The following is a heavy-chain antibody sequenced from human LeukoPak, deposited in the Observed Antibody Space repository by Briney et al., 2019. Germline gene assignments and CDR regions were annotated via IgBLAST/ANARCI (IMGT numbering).Heavy chain of an antibody. V-gene: IGHV3-21*01. J-gene: IGHJ4*02. CDR3: ARSEYDSSGYTFDY. CDR1: GFTFSSYS. CDR2: ISSSSSYI. Sequence: TGGSLRLSSAAPGFTFSSYSMNWVRQAPGKGLEWVSSISSSSSYIYYADSVKGRFTISRDNANNSLYLQMNSLRAEDTAVYYCARSEYDSSGYTFDYWGQGTLVTVSS. D-gene: IGHD3-22*01.